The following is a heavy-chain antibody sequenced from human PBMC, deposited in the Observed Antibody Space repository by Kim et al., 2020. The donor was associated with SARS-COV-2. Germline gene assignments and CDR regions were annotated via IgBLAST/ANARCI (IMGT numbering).Heavy chain of an antibody. V-gene: IGHV3-11*01. CDR1: GFTFSDYY. Sequence: GGSLRLSCAASGFTFSDYYMNWIRQAPGKGLEWIAYITSSGSVTYYADSVKGRFTISRDNAKNSLFLQMNSLRAEDTAVYYCARDPSRIVVPAAGWGQGT. CDR3: ARDPSRIVVPAAG. CDR2: ITSSGSVT. D-gene: IGHD2-2*01. J-gene: IGHJ4*02.